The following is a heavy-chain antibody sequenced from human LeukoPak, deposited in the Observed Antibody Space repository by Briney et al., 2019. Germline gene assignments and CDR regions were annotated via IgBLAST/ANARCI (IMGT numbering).Heavy chain of an antibody. CDR2: IYYSGST. V-gene: IGHV4-39*07. CDR1: GGSISSSSYY. D-gene: IGHD4-23*01. Sequence: SETLSLTCTVSGGSISSSSYYWGWIRQPPGKGLEWIGSIYYSGSTYYNSSLKSRVTISVDTSKNQFSLKLSSVTAADTAVYYCAREVVTPGFDYWGQGTLVTVSS. CDR3: AREVVTPGFDY. J-gene: IGHJ4*02.